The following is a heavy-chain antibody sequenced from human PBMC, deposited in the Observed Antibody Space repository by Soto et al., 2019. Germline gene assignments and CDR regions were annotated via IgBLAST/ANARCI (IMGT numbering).Heavy chain of an antibody. D-gene: IGHD1-1*01. CDR3: ARGGQLEPTTEDAFDI. Sequence: GGSLILSCAASGFTFSYYYMSWIRQAPGKGLEWVSYISSSGSTIYYADSVKGRFTISRDNAKNSLYLQMNSLRAEDTAVYYCARGGQLEPTTEDAFDIWGQGTMVTVSS. J-gene: IGHJ3*02. V-gene: IGHV3-11*01. CDR1: GFTFSYYY. CDR2: ISSSGSTI.